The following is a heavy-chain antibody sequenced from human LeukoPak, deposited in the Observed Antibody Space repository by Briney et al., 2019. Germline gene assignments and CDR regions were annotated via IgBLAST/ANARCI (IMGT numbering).Heavy chain of an antibody. CDR3: AKRGYSYDFHYYYYMDV. D-gene: IGHD5-18*01. CDR2: TNTNSGNT. Sequence: ASVKVSCKASGYTFTSYDINWVRQATGQGLEWMGWTNTNSGNTGYAQKFQGRVTMTRNTSISTAYMELSSLRSEDTAVYYCAKRGYSYDFHYYYYMDVWGKGTTVTVSS. CDR1: GYTFTSYD. V-gene: IGHV1-8*01. J-gene: IGHJ6*03.